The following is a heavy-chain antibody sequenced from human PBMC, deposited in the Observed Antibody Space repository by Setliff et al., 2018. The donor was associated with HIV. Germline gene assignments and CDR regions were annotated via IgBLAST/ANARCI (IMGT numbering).Heavy chain of an antibody. CDR1: GGSISSYY. D-gene: IGHD6-19*01. CDR3: ARGYPGIAVAGLSYYYYFYMDV. Sequence: SETLSLTCTVSGGSISSYYWSWIRQPPGKGLEWIGYIYYSGSANYNPSLKSRVTISVDTSKNQFSLKLSSVTAADTAVYYCARGYPGIAVAGLSYYYYFYMDVWGKGTTVTVSS. V-gene: IGHV4-59*01. CDR2: IYYSGSA. J-gene: IGHJ6*03.